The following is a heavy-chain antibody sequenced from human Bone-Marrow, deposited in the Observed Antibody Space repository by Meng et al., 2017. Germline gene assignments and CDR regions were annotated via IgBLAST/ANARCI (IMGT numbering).Heavy chain of an antibody. D-gene: IGHD3-10*01. CDR2: IYTSGST. CDR1: GGSISSGSYY. Sequence: SETLSLTCTVSGGSISSGSYYWSWTRQPAGKGLEWIGRIYTSGSTNYNPSLKSRVTISVDTSKNQFSLKLSSVTAADTAVYYCAKDRKVRGSDYWGQGTLVTVSS. V-gene: IGHV4-61*02. J-gene: IGHJ4*02. CDR3: AKDRKVRGSDY.